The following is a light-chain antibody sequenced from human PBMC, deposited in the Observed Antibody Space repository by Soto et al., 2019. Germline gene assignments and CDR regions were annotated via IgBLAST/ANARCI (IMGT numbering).Light chain of an antibody. J-gene: IGLJ1*01. Sequence: QSALTQPASVSGSPGQSITISCTGTSSDIGGYNSVSWYQQHPGRAPRLIIYEVTNRPSGVSNRFSASKSGNTASLTISGLQAEYEADYYCTSYTPIVTLGSVFGTGNKVTVL. CDR3: TSYTPIVTLGSV. CDR1: SSDIGGYNS. V-gene: IGLV2-14*01. CDR2: EVT.